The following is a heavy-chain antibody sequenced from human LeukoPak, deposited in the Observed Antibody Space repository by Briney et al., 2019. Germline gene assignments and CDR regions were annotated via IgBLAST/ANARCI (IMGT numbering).Heavy chain of an antibody. CDR1: GYTFTGNY. CDR2: INPNSGGT. D-gene: IGHD3-10*01. V-gene: IGHV1-2*02. J-gene: IGHJ6*03. CDR3: ARGSGGSKRSYYMDV. Sequence: ASVKVSCKASGYTFTGNYMHWVRQAPGQGLEWMGWINPNSGGTNYAQKFQGRVTMTRDTSISTAYMELSRLRSDDTAVYYCARGSGGSKRSYYMDVWGKGTTVTVSS.